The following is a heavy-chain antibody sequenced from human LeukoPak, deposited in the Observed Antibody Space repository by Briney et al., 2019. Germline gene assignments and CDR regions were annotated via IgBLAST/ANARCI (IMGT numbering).Heavy chain of an antibody. V-gene: IGHV4-59*08. CDR2: IYYSGST. J-gene: IGHJ4*02. D-gene: IGHD4-17*01. CDR1: GGSISSYY. CDR3: ARHPPGDYGELPFDY. Sequence: SETLSLTCTVSGGSISSYYWSWIRQPPGKGLEWIGYIYYSGSTNYIPSLKSRVTISVDTSKNQFSLKLSSVTAADTAVYYCARHPPGDYGELPFDYWGQGTLVTVSS.